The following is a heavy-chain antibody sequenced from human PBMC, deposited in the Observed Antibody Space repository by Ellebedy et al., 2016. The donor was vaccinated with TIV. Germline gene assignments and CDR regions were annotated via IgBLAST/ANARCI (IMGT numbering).Heavy chain of an antibody. V-gene: IGHV4-4*07. J-gene: IGHJ3*01. CDR2: LHPSGIP. CDR1: GVSITSHF. CDR3: ARHGPQWFDAFDL. Sequence: SETLSLTCAVSGVSITSHFWTWIRQPAGGGLEWIGRLHPSGIPNYNPSLKSRVIMSRDTSKDQFSRKLSSVTAADTAVYYCARHGPQWFDAFDLWGQGTLVTVSS. D-gene: IGHD3-22*01.